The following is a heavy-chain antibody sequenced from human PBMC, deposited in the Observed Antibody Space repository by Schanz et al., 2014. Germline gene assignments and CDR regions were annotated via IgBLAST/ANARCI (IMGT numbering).Heavy chain of an antibody. CDR2: IIPILGIT. D-gene: IGHD6-19*01. CDR3: ARGLGDERWLDLNEAFDI. Sequence: QVQLVQSGAEVKKPGVSVKVSCKASGYTFTTYYIHWVRQAPGQGLEWMGRIIPILGITNVAQTCQDRVTITADKSTSTAYMELSSLRSEDTAVYYCARGLGDERWLDLNEAFDIWGQGTIVTVSS. CDR1: GYTFTTYY. V-gene: IGHV1-69*09. J-gene: IGHJ3*02.